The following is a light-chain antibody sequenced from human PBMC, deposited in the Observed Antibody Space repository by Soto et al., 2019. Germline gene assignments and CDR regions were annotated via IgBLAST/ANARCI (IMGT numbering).Light chain of an antibody. CDR2: RAS. V-gene: IGKV3-15*01. Sequence: EKVMTQSPSTLAVSPGERATLSCRASQSVRSNLAWYQQKPGQAPRLLIYRASTGATGIPARFSGSGSGTEFILTISSLQSEDFALYYCQQYSKSPLTFGGGTKVDIK. CDR1: QSVRSN. J-gene: IGKJ4*01. CDR3: QQYSKSPLT.